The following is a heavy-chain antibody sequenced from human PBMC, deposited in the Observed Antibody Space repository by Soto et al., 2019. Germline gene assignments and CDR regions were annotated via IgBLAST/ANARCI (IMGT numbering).Heavy chain of an antibody. CDR1: GFTLSDYY. D-gene: IGHD1-26*01. CDR2: ISSSSSYT. CDR3: ATGGSPTSPFDT. V-gene: IGHV3-11*06. J-gene: IGHJ5*02. Sequence: PXGSLRLSLAASGFTLSDYYMGWIRQAPGKGLEWVSYISSSSSYTNYADSVKGRFTISRDNAKNSLYLQMNSLRAEDTAVYYCATGGSPTSPFDTWGQGTQVTVSS.